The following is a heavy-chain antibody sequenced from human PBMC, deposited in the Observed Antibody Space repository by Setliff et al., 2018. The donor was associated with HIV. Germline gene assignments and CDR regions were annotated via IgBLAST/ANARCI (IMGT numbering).Heavy chain of an antibody. V-gene: IGHV1-3*01. D-gene: IGHD2-15*01. J-gene: IGHJ4*02. CDR1: GYTFSTYS. CDR3: ARVYCSGGACYFLNS. CDR2: INPGSGNT. Sequence: ASVKVSCKASGYTFSTYSIHWVRQAPGQRLEWMGWINPGSGNTQYSQKLQGRITITRDSSASTVYLELSSLRFEDTAVYYCARVYCSGGACYFLNSWGQGALVTVSS.